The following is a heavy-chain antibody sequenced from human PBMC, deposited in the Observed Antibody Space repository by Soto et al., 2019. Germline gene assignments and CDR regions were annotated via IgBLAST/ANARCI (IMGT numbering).Heavy chain of an antibody. CDR2: IDNKGST. J-gene: IGHJ3*02. CDR1: GDSIRSSSYY. CDR3: ATSGRLAFDI. Sequence: QLQLQESGPGLVKPSETLSLTCSVSGDSIRSSSYYWGWIRQSPGKGLEWIGTIDNKGSTYYKSSLKTRVNISADMSKNQFSLRVTSVTAADTGVFYCATSGRLAFDIWGQGKAVTVSS. V-gene: IGHV4-39*01. D-gene: IGHD3-10*01.